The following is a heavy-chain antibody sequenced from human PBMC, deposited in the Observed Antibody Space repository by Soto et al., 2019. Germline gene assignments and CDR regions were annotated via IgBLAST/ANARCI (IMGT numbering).Heavy chain of an antibody. J-gene: IGHJ4*02. CDR1: GGSISSYY. Sequence: SETLSLTCTVSGGSISSYYWSWIRQPPGKGLEWIGYIYYSGSTDYNPSLKSRVTISVDTSKNQFSLKLSSVTAADTAVYYCAREVKYSVYFDYWGQGTLVTVSS. CDR3: AREVKYSVYFDY. D-gene: IGHD1-26*01. CDR2: IYYSGST. V-gene: IGHV4-59*01.